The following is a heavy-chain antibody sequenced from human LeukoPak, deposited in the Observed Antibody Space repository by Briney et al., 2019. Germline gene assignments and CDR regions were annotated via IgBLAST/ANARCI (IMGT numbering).Heavy chain of an antibody. CDR3: AKGGGDFDY. V-gene: IGHV3-23*01. CDR1: ILIYSSYA. D-gene: IGHD3-16*01. Sequence: GRSLRLSRAASILIYSSYAMSWVRHPPAKALEWVSASSGSGGSTYYADSVNGRFTISRDNSKNTLYLQMNSLRAEDTAVYYFAKGGGDFDYWGQGTLVTVSS. J-gene: IGHJ4*02. CDR2: SSGSGGST.